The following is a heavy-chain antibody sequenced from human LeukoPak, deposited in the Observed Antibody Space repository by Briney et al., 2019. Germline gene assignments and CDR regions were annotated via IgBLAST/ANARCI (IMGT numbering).Heavy chain of an antibody. D-gene: IGHD3-3*01. Sequence: PGGSLRLSCAASGFTFSTNWMAWVRQAPGKGLEWVANTKPDGSQKYYVDSVKGRFTISRDNAKNSLHLQMNNLRAEDTAVYYCARPSAGGGDFWSGYSDAFDIWGQGTMVTVSS. CDR2: TKPDGSQK. J-gene: IGHJ3*02. CDR3: ARPSAGGGDFWSGYSDAFDI. CDR1: GFTFSTNW. V-gene: IGHV3-7*01.